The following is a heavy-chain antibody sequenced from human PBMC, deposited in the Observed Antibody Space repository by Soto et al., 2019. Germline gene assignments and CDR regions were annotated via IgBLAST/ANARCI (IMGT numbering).Heavy chain of an antibody. Sequence: SEPMSLPCTVSGGSIHSSDYYWTWISQHPEKGLEWIGYIFYTGSTYYNPSLRSRATISVDTSSNQFSLSLTSVTAADTAVYYCARDRSLDLWSGSWFDPWGQGTLLTVSS. D-gene: IGHD3-3*01. CDR2: IFYTGST. J-gene: IGHJ5*02. CDR1: GGSIHSSDYY. V-gene: IGHV4-31*03. CDR3: ARDRSLDLWSGSWFDP.